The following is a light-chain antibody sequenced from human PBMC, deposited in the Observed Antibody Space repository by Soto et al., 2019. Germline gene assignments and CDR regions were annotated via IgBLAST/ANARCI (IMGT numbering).Light chain of an antibody. CDR3: QLYGSPWT. J-gene: IGKJ1*01. CDR2: GAS. Sequence: EIVLTQSPGTLSLSPGERATLSCWASQSVSGNYIAWYQQKPGQAPRLLVYGASNRATGVPDRFSGSGSGADFTLTISRLEPEYFAVYYCQLYGSPWTFGQGTKVEVK. V-gene: IGKV3-20*01. CDR1: QSVSGNY.